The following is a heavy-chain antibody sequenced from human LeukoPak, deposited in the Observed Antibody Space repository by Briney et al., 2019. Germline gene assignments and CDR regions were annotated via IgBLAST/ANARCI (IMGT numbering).Heavy chain of an antibody. Sequence: GGSLRLSCAASGFTFSSHSMNWVRRAPGKGLQWVSSITSRGESTWYVDSVKGRFTITRDNSENTLYLQMHSLRAEDTAVYYCARDRPNYYGSDGHYYRRDGDYWGRGTLVSVSS. D-gene: IGHD3-22*01. CDR3: ARDRPNYYGSDGHYYRRDGDY. CDR1: GFTFSSHS. J-gene: IGHJ4*02. V-gene: IGHV3-23*01. CDR2: ITSRGEST.